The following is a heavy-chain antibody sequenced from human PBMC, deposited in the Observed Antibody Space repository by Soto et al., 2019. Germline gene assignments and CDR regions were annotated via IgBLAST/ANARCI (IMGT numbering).Heavy chain of an antibody. V-gene: IGHV3-15*01. CDR1: GFTCSDAW. D-gene: IGHD3-10*01. Sequence: EVQLVESGGGMVMPGGSLRLSCAASGFTCSDAWMTWIRQAPGTGLQGVGRIKRKLDGESTDYAAPVKGSFTISRDDSKNTLYLQMNSLKVEDTAIYYCVKDGGGGMDVWGKGTTVNVAS. J-gene: IGHJ6*04. CDR2: IKRKLDGEST. CDR3: VKDGGGGMDV.